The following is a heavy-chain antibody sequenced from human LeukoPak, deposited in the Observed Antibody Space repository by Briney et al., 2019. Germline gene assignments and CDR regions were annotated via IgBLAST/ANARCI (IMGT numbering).Heavy chain of an antibody. CDR2: INPSGGST. D-gene: IGHD6-19*01. CDR3: ASSSGWYGSLGY. J-gene: IGHJ4*02. CDR1: GYTFTSYY. V-gene: IGHV1-46*01. Sequence: ASVKVSCKASGYTFTSYYMHWVRQAPGQGLEWMGIINPSGGSTSYAQKFQGRVTMTRDTSTSTVYMELSSLRSEDTAVYYCASSSGWYGSLGYWGQGTLVTVSS.